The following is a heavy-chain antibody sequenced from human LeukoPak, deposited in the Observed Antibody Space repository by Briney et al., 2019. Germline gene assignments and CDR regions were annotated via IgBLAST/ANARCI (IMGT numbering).Heavy chain of an antibody. CDR2: INPSGGST. CDR1: GYTFTSYY. V-gene: IGHV1-46*01. D-gene: IGHD6-6*01. J-gene: IGHJ4*02. Sequence: ASMKVSCKASGYTFTSYYMHWVRQAPGQGLEWMGIINPSGGSTSYAQKFQGRVTMTRDMSTSTVYMELSSLRSEDTAVYYCARDSYYSSSSLGFDYWGQGTLVTVSS. CDR3: ARDSYYSSSSLGFDY.